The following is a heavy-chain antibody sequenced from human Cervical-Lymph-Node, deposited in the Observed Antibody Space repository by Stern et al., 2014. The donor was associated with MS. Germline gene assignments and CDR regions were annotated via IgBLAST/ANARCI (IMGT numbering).Heavy chain of an antibody. CDR1: GYSLTEVS. D-gene: IGHD2-2*02. Sequence: QLVASGAEVKKPRASVKVSCKASGYSLTEVSMHWVRQAPGKGLDWMGSFEPGDGETTYAEKFHGRVTMTEDTSTETAYIDLSSLRSADTAVYYCATLGSSSGYKYWGQGTLVIVSS. CDR3: ATLGSSSGYKY. CDR2: FEPGDGET. J-gene: IGHJ4*02. V-gene: IGHV1-24*01.